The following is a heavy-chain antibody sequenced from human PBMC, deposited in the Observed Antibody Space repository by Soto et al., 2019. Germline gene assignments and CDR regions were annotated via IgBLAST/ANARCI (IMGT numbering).Heavy chain of an antibody. CDR1: GGSISRYY. CDR3: ARVRGTPPLVPAYYYYGMDV. Sequence: SETLSLTCTVSGGSISRYYWSWIRQPPGKGLEWIGYIYYSGSTNYNPSLKSRVTISVDTSKNQCSLKLSSVTAADTAVYYCARVRGTPPLVPAYYYYGMDVWGQGTTVTVSS. V-gene: IGHV4-59*01. J-gene: IGHJ6*02. D-gene: IGHD1-7*01. CDR2: IYYSGST.